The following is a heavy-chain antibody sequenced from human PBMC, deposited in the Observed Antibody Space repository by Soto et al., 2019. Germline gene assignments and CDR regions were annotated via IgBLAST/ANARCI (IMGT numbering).Heavy chain of an antibody. J-gene: IGHJ4*02. V-gene: IGHV3-64D*06. CDR2: IKFNGEVI. CDR3: AKRASYGARVKFFDS. CDR1: GFIFSDYA. D-gene: IGHD3-10*01. Sequence: GGSLRLSCSASGFIFSDYAMYWVRQAPGKGLECVSGIKFNGEVIESADSVKHRFFISRDNSKATLYLQMTSLRPEDTAMYYWAKRASYGARVKFFDSWGQGTPVTVSS.